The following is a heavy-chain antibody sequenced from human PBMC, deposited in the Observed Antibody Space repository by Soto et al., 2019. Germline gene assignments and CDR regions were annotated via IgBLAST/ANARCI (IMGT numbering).Heavy chain of an antibody. CDR2: INPNSGGT. Sequence: ASVTVSCAASGYTFTGYYRHWVRQAPGQGLEWMGWINPNSGGTNYAQKFQGWVTMTRDTSISTAYMELSRLRSDDTAVYYCARGLAYCSGGSCYSPWFDPWGQGTLVTVSS. CDR1: GYTFTGYY. J-gene: IGHJ5*02. V-gene: IGHV1-2*04. CDR3: ARGLAYCSGGSCYSPWFDP. D-gene: IGHD2-15*01.